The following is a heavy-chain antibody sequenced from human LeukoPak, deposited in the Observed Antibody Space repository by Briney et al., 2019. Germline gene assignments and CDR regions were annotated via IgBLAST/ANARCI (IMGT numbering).Heavy chain of an antibody. D-gene: IGHD3-16*01. CDR2: IYYSGSS. CDR3: ARRNDPYYFDY. V-gene: IGHV4-30-4*08. Sequence: TSETLSLTCTVSGGSISSGDYYWSWIRQPPGKGLEWIGYIYYSGSSFYHPSLKSRLTLSVDTSKNHFSLTLSSVTAADTAVYYCARRNDPYYFDYWGQGTLVTVSS. J-gene: IGHJ4*02. CDR1: GGSISSGDYY.